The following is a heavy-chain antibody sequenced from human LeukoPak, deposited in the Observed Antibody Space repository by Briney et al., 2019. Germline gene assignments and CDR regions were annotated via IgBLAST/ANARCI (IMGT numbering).Heavy chain of an antibody. D-gene: IGHD7-27*01. V-gene: IGHV1-18*01. CDR1: GYTFTSYG. CDR3: ARDSPRTGDGGDY. Sequence: ASVKVSCKASGYTFTSYGFSWVRQAPGQGLEWMGWISAYNGNTNYAQKLQGRVTMTTDTSTSTAHMELRSLRSDDTAVYYCARDSPRTGDGGDYWGQGTLVTVSS. CDR2: ISAYNGNT. J-gene: IGHJ4*02.